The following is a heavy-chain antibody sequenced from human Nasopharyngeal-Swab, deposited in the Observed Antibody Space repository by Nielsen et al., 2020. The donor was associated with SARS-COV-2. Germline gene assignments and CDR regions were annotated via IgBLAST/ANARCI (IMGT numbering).Heavy chain of an antibody. D-gene: IGHD6-13*01. V-gene: IGHV5-10-1*01. J-gene: IGHJ3*02. Sequence: VRQMPGKGLEWVGRIDPSDSYTNYSPSFQGHVTISADKSISTAYLQWSSLKASDTAMYYCARRGGTAGSDAFDIWGQGTMVTVSS. CDR3: ARRGGTAGSDAFDI. CDR2: IDPSDSYT.